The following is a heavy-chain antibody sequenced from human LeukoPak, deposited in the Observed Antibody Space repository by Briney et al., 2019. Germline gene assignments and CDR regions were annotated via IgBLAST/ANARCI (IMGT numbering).Heavy chain of an antibody. CDR3: AKEGLEWLLSYYYYMDV. J-gene: IGHJ6*03. V-gene: IGHV3-23*01. CDR2: ISGSGGST. D-gene: IGHD3-3*01. CDR1: GFTFSSYA. Sequence: PGGSLRLSCAASGFTFSSYAMSWVRQAPGKGLEWVSAISGSGGSTYYADSVKGRFTISRDNSKNTLYLQMNSLRAEDTAVYYCAKEGLEWLLSYYYYMDVWGKGTTVTVSS.